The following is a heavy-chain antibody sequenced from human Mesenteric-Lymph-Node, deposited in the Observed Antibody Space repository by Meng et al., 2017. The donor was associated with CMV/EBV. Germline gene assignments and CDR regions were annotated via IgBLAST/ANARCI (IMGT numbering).Heavy chain of an antibody. D-gene: IGHD3-3*01. V-gene: IGHV3-23*01. CDR2: ISGSGEST. Sequence: GGSLRLSCAASGFTFSNYAMSWVRQAPGKGLEWVSAISGSGESTYYADSVKGRFTVSRDNAKNTLYLQMNSLRAEDTAVYYCAKDVYYDFWRGRVDVWGQGTTVTVSS. CDR1: GFTFSNYA. CDR3: AKDVYYDFWRGRVDV. J-gene: IGHJ6*02.